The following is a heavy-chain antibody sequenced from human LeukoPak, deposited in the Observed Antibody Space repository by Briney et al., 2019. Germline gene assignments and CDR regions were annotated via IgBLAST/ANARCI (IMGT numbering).Heavy chain of an antibody. V-gene: IGHV7-4-1*02. CDR3: ARDQDVMVRGDV. CDR1: GYIFTNYA. CDR2: IKTSTGNP. D-gene: IGHD3-10*01. Sequence: ASVKVSCKASGYIFTNYAMNWVRQAPGQGLEWMGYIKTSTGNPTYAQGFTGRFVFSLDTSVSTAYLQINNLKTEDTAVYYCARDQDVMVRGDVWGQGTTVTVSS. J-gene: IGHJ3*01.